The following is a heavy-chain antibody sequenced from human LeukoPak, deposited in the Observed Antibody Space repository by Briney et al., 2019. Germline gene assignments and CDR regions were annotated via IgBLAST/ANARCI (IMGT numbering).Heavy chain of an antibody. CDR2: INSDGSST. J-gene: IGHJ4*02. V-gene: IGHV3-74*01. CDR1: GFSFSNYW. D-gene: IGHD1-26*01. Sequence: PGGSLRLSCAASGFSFSNYWMHWVRQVPGKGLEWVSRINSDGSSTSYADSVKGRFTISRDNAKNTLYLQMNSLRAEDTAAYYCASRAVSGTYYVYYFDYWGQGTLVTVSS. CDR3: ASRAVSGTYYVYYFDY.